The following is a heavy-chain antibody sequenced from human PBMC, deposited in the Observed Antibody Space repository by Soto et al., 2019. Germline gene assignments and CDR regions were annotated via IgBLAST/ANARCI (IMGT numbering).Heavy chain of an antibody. Sequence: PSETLSLTCAVSSGSITSSNWWSWVRQPPGKGLEWIGEVSHSGNTNYIPSLKSRITISPDTSKNQFSLQLNAVTPDDTAVYYCARDPPTMLHDFDCWGQGTLVTVSS. J-gene: IGHJ4*02. CDR1: SGSITSSNW. V-gene: IGHV4-4*02. CDR2: VSHSGNT. CDR3: ARDPPTMLHDFDC. D-gene: IGHD2-15*01.